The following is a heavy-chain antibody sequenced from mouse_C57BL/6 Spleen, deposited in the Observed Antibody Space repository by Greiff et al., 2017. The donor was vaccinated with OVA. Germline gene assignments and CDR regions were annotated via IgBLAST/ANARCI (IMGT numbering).Heavy chain of an antibody. V-gene: IGHV1-19*01. D-gene: IGHD4-1*01. CDR3: ARSGLGPLFDY. Sequence: EVQLQQSGPVLVKPGASVKMSCKASGYTFTDYYMNWVKQSHGKSLEWIGVINPYNGGTSYNQKFKGKATLTVDKSSSTAYMELNSLTSEDSAVYYCARSGLGPLFDYWCQGTTLTVSS. CDR1: GYTFTDYY. CDR2: INPYNGGT. J-gene: IGHJ2*01.